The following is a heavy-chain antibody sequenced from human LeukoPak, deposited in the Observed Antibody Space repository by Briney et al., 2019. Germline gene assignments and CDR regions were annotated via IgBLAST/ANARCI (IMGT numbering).Heavy chain of an antibody. V-gene: IGHV4-61*02. D-gene: IGHD3-22*01. CDR2: IYTSGST. J-gene: IGHJ3*02. CDR3: AREHKAMIGFSGAFDI. Sequence: PSQTLSLTCTVSGGSISSGSYYWSWIRQPAGKGLEWIGRIYTSGSTNYNPSLKSRVTISVDTSKNQFSLKLSSVTAADTAVYYCAREHKAMIGFSGAFDIWGQGTMVTVSS. CDR1: GGSISSGSYY.